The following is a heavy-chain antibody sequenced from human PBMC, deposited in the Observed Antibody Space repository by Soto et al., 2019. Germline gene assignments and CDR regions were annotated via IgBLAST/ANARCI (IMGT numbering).Heavy chain of an antibody. D-gene: IGHD3-10*01. J-gene: IGHJ6*02. Sequence: QVQLVESGGGVVQPGRSLRLSCAASEFTFSSYGMHWVRQAPGKGLEWVAVIWYDGRNEYYSDSVKGRFTISRENSKNTLYLQMNRLRAEDTAVYYCARYGAVGYGMDVWGQGTTVTVSS. CDR2: IWYDGRNE. CDR3: ARYGAVGYGMDV. V-gene: IGHV3-33*01. CDR1: EFTFSSYG.